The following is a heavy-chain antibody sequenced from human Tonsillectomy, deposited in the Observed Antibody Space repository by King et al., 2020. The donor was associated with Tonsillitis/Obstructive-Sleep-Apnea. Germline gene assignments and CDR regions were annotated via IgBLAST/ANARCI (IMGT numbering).Heavy chain of an antibody. CDR3: ARLTHRPYYDPPYAMDV. J-gene: IGHJ6*02. CDR1: DVSISNYY. CDR2: MYYSGSP. V-gene: IGHV4-59*08. D-gene: IGHD3-22*01. Sequence: QLQESGPGLVKPSETLSLTCTVSDVSISNYYWSWIRQPPGKGLEWIGYMYYSGSPNSSPSLKSRVTMSVDTSKSQFSLKLSSVTAADTAVYYCARLTHRPYYDPPYAMDVWGQGTTVTVSS.